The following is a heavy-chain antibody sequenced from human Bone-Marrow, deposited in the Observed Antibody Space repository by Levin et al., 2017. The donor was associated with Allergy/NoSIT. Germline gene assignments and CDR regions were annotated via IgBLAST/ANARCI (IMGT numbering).Heavy chain of an antibody. CDR2: IFYTGAT. Sequence: SETLSLTCGVSGGSISPYYWAWVRQPPGKSLEFVGWIFYTGATSYNPSLKSRLTISLDTSKNHLSLKLSYVTAADTAVYYCARFQGVRSDQYHYMDVWGTGTTVIVSS. J-gene: IGHJ6*03. V-gene: IGHV4-59*01. CDR1: GGSISPYY. CDR3: ARFQGVRSDQYHYMDV. D-gene: IGHD2-2*01.